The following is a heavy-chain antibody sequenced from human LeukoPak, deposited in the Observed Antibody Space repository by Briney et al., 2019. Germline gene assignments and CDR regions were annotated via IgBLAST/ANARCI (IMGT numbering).Heavy chain of an antibody. Sequence: GGSLRLSCSASGFTFSSYAMHWVRQAPGKGLEYVSAISSNGGSTYYADSVKGRFTISRDNSKNTPYLQMSSLRAEDTAVYYCVRISSSGWYAGDYWGQGTLVTVSS. V-gene: IGHV3-64D*06. CDR2: ISSNGGST. CDR3: VRISSSGWYAGDY. J-gene: IGHJ4*02. CDR1: GFTFSSYA. D-gene: IGHD6-19*01.